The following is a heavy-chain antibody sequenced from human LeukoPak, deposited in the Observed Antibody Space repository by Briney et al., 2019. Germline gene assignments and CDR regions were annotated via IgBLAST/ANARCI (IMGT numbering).Heavy chain of an antibody. Sequence: SETLSLTCTVSGGSISSGGYYWSWIHQHPGKGLEWIGYIYYSGSTYYNPSLKSRVTISVDTSKNQFSLKLSSVTAADTAVYYCAVNKDSSSWVEYFQHWGQGTLVTVSS. J-gene: IGHJ1*01. CDR2: IYYSGST. V-gene: IGHV4-31*03. D-gene: IGHD6-13*01. CDR1: GGSISSGGYY. CDR3: AVNKDSSSWVEYFQH.